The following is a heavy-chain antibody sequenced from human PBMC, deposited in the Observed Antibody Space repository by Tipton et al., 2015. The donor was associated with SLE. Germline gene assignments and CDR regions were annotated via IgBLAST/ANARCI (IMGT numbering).Heavy chain of an antibody. CDR2: INPSGGST. Sequence: QVQLVQSGAEVKKPGASVKVSCKASGYTFTSYYMHWVRQAPGQGLEWMGIINPSGGSTSYAQKFQGRVTMTRDTSTSTVYMELSSLRSEDTAVYYCARDVAPGVGCEAFGIWGQGTMVTVSS. V-gene: IGHV1-46*01. D-gene: IGHD1-26*01. CDR1: GYTFTSYY. J-gene: IGHJ3*02. CDR3: ARDVAPGVGCEAFGI.